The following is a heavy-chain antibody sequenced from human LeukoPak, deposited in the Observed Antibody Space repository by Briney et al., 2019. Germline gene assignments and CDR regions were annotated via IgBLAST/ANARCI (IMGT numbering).Heavy chain of an antibody. CDR3: ARDRSPDYYGSGSYPHYFDY. CDR1: GFTFSSYE. Sequence: GGSLRLSCAASGFTFSSYEMNWVRQAPGKGLEWVSYISSSGSTIYYADSVKGRFTISRDNAKNSLYLQMNSLRAEDTAVYYCARDRSPDYYGSGSYPHYFDYWGQGTLVTVSS. D-gene: IGHD3-10*01. CDR2: ISSSGSTI. J-gene: IGHJ4*02. V-gene: IGHV3-48*03.